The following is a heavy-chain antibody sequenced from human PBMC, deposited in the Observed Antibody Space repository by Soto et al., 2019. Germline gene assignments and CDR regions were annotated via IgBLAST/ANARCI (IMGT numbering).Heavy chain of an antibody. CDR3: ARGGSSSWYRGFWFDP. J-gene: IGHJ5*02. Sequence: GGSLRLSCAASGFTFSSYAMSWVRQAPGKGLEWVSAISGSGGSTYYADSVKGRFTISRDNSKNTLYLQMNSLRAEDTAVYYCARGGSSSWYRGFWFDPWGQGTLVTVSS. V-gene: IGHV3-23*01. CDR1: GFTFSSYA. D-gene: IGHD6-13*01. CDR2: ISGSGGST.